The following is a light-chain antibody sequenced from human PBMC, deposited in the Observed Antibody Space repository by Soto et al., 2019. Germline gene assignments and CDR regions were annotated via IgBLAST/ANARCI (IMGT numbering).Light chain of an antibody. CDR1: QTISSW. Sequence: EIDMSQSPSTLSGSVGYRFTITCRASQTISSWLAWYQQKTGKAPKLLIYKASTLKSGVPSRFRGSGSGTESTLTISSLQPDDFATYYCQHYNSYSEAFGQGTKVDI. J-gene: IGKJ1*01. V-gene: IGKV1-5*03. CDR2: KAS. CDR3: QHYNSYSEA.